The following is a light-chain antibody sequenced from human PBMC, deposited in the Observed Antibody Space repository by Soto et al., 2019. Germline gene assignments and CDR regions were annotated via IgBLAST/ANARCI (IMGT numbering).Light chain of an antibody. Sequence: EFVLTQSPGTLSLSPGVGDNLSCRASQSVSSSYLAWYQQKPGQAPRLLIYGASSRATGIPARFSGSGSGTDFTLTISRLEPEDFAVYYCQQHGSSPITFGQGTRLEIK. CDR2: GAS. CDR1: QSVSSSY. J-gene: IGKJ5*01. V-gene: IGKV3-20*01. CDR3: QQHGSSPIT.